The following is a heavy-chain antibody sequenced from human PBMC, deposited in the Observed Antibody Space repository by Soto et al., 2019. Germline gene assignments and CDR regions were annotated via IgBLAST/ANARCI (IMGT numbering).Heavy chain of an antibody. Sequence: ASVKVSCKASGYTFTGYYMHWVRQAPGQGLEWMGWINPNSGGTNYAQKFQGWVTMTRDTSISTAYMELSRLRSDDTAVYYCARGSPTTVTNPILDYWGQGTLVTVSS. CDR2: INPNSGGT. CDR1: GYTFTGYY. J-gene: IGHJ4*02. V-gene: IGHV1-2*04. D-gene: IGHD4-17*01. CDR3: ARGSPTTVTNPILDY.